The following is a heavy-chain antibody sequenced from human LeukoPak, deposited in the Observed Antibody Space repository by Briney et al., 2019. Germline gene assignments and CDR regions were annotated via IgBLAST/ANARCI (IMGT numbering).Heavy chain of an antibody. CDR1: GGSFSGYY. Sequence: PSETLSLTCAVYGGSFSGYYWSWIRQPAGKGLEWIGEINHSGSTNYNPSLKSRVSISADTSKNQVSLKLSSVTAADTAVYYCAHSTGSGAPTDGPADYWGQGTLVIVSS. J-gene: IGHJ4*02. D-gene: IGHD3-10*01. CDR3: AHSTGSGAPTDGPADY. V-gene: IGHV4-34*01. CDR2: INHSGST.